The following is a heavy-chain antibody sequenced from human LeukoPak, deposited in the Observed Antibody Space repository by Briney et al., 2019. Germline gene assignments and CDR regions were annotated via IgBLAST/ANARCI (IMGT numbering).Heavy chain of an antibody. CDR2: ISNIADST. V-gene: IGHV3-23*01. CDR1: ASILSNYA. J-gene: IGHJ5*02. Sequence: GRSLRLSCVRAASILSNYAMSCVRQAPGTWLECVSAISNIADSTSYADSVKGRFSISRDKSKNTVFLQMNNLRADDTAVYYCVKANYVSGNFYNCFPASWGKGTLVSVSS. D-gene: IGHD3-10*01. CDR3: VKANYVSGNFYNCFPAS.